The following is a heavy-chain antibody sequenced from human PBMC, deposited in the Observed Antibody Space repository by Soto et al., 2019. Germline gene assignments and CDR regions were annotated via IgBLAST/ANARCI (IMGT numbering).Heavy chain of an antibody. J-gene: IGHJ6*02. CDR2: IKSKTDDGTT. Sequence: GGSLRLSCTVSGFTFSNAWMTWVRQAPGKGLELVGRIKSKTDDGTTDYAAPVKGRFTISRDDSRNTLYLQMNSLKTEDTAVYYCTTESSSWAYYYYYGMDVWGQGTTVTVSS. V-gene: IGHV3-15*01. D-gene: IGHD2-2*01. CDR3: TTESSSWAYYYYYGMDV. CDR1: GFTFSNAW.